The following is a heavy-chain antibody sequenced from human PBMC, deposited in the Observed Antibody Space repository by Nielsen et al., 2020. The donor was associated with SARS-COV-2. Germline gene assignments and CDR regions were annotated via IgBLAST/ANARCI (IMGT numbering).Heavy chain of an antibody. Sequence: VRQMPGKGLEWIGEIYHSGTTNYNPSLKTRVTISVDESKNQFSLKMSSVTAADTAVYYCARGPLTYYYGSGSYPNWFDPWGQGTLVTVSS. CDR3: ARGPLTYYYGSGSYPNWFDP. J-gene: IGHJ5*02. V-gene: IGHV4-4*02. D-gene: IGHD3-10*01. CDR2: IYHSGTT.